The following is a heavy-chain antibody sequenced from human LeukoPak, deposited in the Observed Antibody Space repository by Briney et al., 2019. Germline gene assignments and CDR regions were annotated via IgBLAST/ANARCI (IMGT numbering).Heavy chain of an antibody. CDR2: IRGSGADK. CDR1: GFSFSTYS. CDR3: AKISWDGRGTFD. D-gene: IGHD1/OR15-1a*01. J-gene: IGHJ4*02. V-gene: IGHV3-23*01. Sequence: GGSLRLSCAASGFSFSTYSMSWVRQAPGKGMEWVSSIRGSGADKYYADSVKGRFSISRDNSQDTLSLQMNSLRAEDTAVYYCAKISWDGRGTFDWGRGTLVTVSS.